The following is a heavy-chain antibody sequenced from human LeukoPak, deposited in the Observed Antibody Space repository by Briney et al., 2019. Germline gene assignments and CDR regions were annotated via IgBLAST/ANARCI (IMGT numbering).Heavy chain of an antibody. D-gene: IGHD5-18*01. CDR1: GGSISSYY. J-gene: IGHJ5*02. CDR3: ARHARQLWSAVDWFDP. V-gene: IGHV4-59*08. CDR2: IYYTGST. Sequence: SETLSLTCTISGGSISSYYWSWIRQPPGKGLEWIGYIYYTGSTNYNPSLKSRVTISLDTSKNQFSLKLSSVTAADTAVYYCARHARQLWSAVDWFDPWGQGTLVTVSS.